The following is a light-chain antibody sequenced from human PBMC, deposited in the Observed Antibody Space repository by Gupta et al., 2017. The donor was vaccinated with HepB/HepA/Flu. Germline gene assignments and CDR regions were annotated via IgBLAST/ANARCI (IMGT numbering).Light chain of an antibody. CDR1: QSISVY. CDR2: DAS. CDR3: QQRSNRMVT. J-gene: IGKJ4*01. V-gene: IGKV3-11*01. Sequence: EIVLTQSPATLSLSPGERATLSCRPSQSISVYLAWYQQKPGQAPRLLIYDASNRATGIPARFSGSGSGTDFTLTISSLEPEDFAVYYCQQRSNRMVTFGGGTKVEIK.